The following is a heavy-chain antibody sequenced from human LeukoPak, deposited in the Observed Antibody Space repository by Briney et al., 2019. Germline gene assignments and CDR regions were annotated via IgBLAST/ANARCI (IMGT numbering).Heavy chain of an antibody. CDR3: AREGLGESTLDY. CDR2: ISTYNGDT. V-gene: IGHV1-18*01. J-gene: IGHJ4*02. CDR1: GYTFTSYG. Sequence: GASVKVSCKASGYTFTSYGISWVRQAPGQGLEWMGWISTYNGDTNYAQKLQGRVTMTTDTSTNTAYMELRSLRSDDTAVYYCAREGLGESTLDYWGQGTLVTVSS. D-gene: IGHD3-16*01.